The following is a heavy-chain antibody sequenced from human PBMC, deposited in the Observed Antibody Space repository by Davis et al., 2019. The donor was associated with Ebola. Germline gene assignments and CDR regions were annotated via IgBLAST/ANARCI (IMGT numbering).Heavy chain of an antibody. Sequence: SETLSLTCAVSGGSISSGGYSWSWIRQPPGKGLAWLGYIYHSGSTYYNPSLKSRVTISVDRSKNQFSLKLSSVTAADTAVYYCARGLNYDILTWFYFDPWGQGTLVTVSS. V-gene: IGHV4-30-2*01. CDR1: GGSISSGGYS. D-gene: IGHD3-9*01. CDR3: ARGLNYDILTWFYFDP. CDR2: IYHSGST. J-gene: IGHJ5*02.